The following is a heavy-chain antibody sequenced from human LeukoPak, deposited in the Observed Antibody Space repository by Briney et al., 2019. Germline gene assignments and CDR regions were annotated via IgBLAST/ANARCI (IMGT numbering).Heavy chain of an antibody. CDR1: GGTFSSYA. CDR2: IIPIFGTA. V-gene: IGHV1-69*05. CDR3: ARTAGSSSYYYYYYMDV. Sequence: SVKVSCKASGGTFSSYAISWVRQAPGQGLEWMGGIIPIFGTANYAQKFQGRVTITTDESTSTAYMELSSLRSEDTAVYYCARTAGSSSYYYYYYMDVWGKGTTVTVSS. D-gene: IGHD6-6*01. J-gene: IGHJ6*03.